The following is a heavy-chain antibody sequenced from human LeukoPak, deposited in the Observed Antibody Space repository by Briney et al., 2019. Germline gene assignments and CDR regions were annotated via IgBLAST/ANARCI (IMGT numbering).Heavy chain of an antibody. Sequence: GGSLRLSCTASGFTVSSKYMSWVRQAPGKGLEWVSVIYSGGSTYYADSVKGRFTISRDNSKNTLYLQMNSLRAEDTAVYYCARDRSYGSFGFWGQGTLVTVSS. V-gene: IGHV3-53*05. CDR3: ARDRSYGSFGF. CDR1: GFTVSSKY. J-gene: IGHJ4*02. D-gene: IGHD5-18*01. CDR2: IYSGGST.